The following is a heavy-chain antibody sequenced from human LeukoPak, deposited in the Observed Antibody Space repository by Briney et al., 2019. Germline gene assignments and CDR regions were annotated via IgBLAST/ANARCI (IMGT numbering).Heavy chain of an antibody. V-gene: IGHV3-30*02. CDR1: GFTFSDFG. CDR2: IQYDGANK. J-gene: IGHJ4*02. D-gene: IGHD1-14*01. Sequence: PGGTLRLSCAASGFTFSDFGMHWVRQAPGKGLDWVAFIQYDGANKYYADSVKGRFTISRDNSKNTLYLQMNSLTGEDTAVYYCAKPSVQANHFDYWGQGTLFTVSS. CDR3: AKPSVQANHFDY.